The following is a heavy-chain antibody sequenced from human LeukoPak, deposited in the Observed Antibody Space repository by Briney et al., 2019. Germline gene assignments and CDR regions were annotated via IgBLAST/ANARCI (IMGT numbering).Heavy chain of an antibody. CDR3: ARKATTGPTKAAFDI. CDR2: IYYSGSI. J-gene: IGHJ3*02. V-gene: IGHV4-28*05. Sequence: PSDTLSLTCAVSGYSISSSNYWGWIRQPPGKGLEWIGHIYYSGSIYYNPSLKSRVTMSVDTSKNQFSLKLSSVTAVDTAVYYCARKATTGPTKAAFDIWGRGTMVTVSS. D-gene: IGHD4-17*01. CDR1: GYSISSSNY.